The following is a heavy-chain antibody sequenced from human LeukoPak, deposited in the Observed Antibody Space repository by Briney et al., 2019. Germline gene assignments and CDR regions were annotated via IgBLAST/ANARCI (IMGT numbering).Heavy chain of an antibody. CDR3: AKDATGDAFDI. D-gene: IGHD3-10*01. V-gene: IGHV3-11*04. CDR2: ISSSGSTI. CDR1: GFTFSDYY. J-gene: IGHJ3*02. Sequence: PGGSLRLSCAASGFTFSDYYMSWIRQAPGKGLEWVSYISSSGSTIYYADSVKGRFTISRDNSKNTLYLQMNSLRAEDTAVYYCAKDATGDAFDIWGQGTMVTVSS.